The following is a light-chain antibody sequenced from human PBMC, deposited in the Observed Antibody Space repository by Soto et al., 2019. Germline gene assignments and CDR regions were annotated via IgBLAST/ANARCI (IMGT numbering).Light chain of an antibody. Sequence: EIVLTQSPATLSLSPGERATRSCRASQSVSSYLAWYQQKPGQAPRLPIYGASTRATGIPARFSGSGSGTEFTLTISSLQSEDFAVYYCQQYNNWPPITVGQGTRLEIK. J-gene: IGKJ5*01. CDR2: GAS. CDR1: QSVSSY. CDR3: QQYNNWPPIT. V-gene: IGKV3-15*01.